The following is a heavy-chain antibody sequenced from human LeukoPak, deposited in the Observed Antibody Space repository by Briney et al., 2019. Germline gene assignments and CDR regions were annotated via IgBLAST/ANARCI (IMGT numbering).Heavy chain of an antibody. Sequence: SETLPLTCTVSGGSISSYYWSWIRQPAGKGLEWIGRIYSSGSTNYNPSLKSRVTMSVDTSKNQFSLKLSSVTAADTAVYYCATPPSAYYDFWSGSWGQGTLVTVSS. J-gene: IGHJ5*02. D-gene: IGHD3-3*01. CDR2: IYSSGST. CDR1: GGSISSYY. CDR3: ATPPSAYYDFWSGS. V-gene: IGHV4-4*07.